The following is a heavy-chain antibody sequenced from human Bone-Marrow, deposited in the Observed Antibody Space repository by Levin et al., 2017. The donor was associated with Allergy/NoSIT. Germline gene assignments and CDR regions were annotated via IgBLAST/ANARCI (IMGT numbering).Heavy chain of an antibody. CDR2: MNPNSGNT. D-gene: IGHD3-3*01. V-gene: IGHV1-8*01. Sequence: EASVKVSCKASGYTFSTYDINWVRQATGQGPEWMGWMNPNSGNTGYPQKFQGRVTMTTDTSISTAYMELSRLRSDDTAVYYCARVGLRFLEWLPDDAFDVWGQGTMVTVSS. J-gene: IGHJ3*01. CDR1: GYTFSTYD. CDR3: ARVGLRFLEWLPDDAFDV.